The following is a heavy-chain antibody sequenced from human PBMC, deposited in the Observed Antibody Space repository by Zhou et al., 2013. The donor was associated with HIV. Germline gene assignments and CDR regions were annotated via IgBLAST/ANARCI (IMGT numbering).Heavy chain of an antibody. Sequence: QLIQSGGEVKKPGASVNVSCKASGYPFTNYGVSWVRQAPGRGLEWMGWISGFTGDTNYSQKVQGRVIMTTDTSTSTSYMELRSLRPDDTAVYYCARHRRYGGNSYSFDIWAKGQWSPSLQ. D-gene: IGHD2-21*02. J-gene: IGHJ3*02. V-gene: IGHV1-18*01. CDR1: GYPFTNYG. CDR2: ISGFTGDT. CDR3: ARHRRYGGNSYSFDI.